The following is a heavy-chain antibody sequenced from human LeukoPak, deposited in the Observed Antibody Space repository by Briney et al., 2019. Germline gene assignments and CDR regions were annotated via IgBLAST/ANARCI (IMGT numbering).Heavy chain of an antibody. J-gene: IGHJ4*02. D-gene: IGHD5-18*01. Sequence: ASVKVSCKASGGTFSSYAISWVRQAPGQGLEWMGGIIPIFGTANYAQKFQGRVTITADESTSTAYMELSSLRSEDTAVYYCASNTRGYSYGRRGGFDYWGQGTLVTVSS. CDR1: GGTFSSYA. V-gene: IGHV1-69*13. CDR3: ASNTRGYSYGRRGGFDY. CDR2: IIPIFGTA.